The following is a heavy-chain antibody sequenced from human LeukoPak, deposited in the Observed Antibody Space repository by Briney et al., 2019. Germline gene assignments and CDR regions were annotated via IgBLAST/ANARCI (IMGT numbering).Heavy chain of an antibody. J-gene: IGHJ6*04. V-gene: IGHV1-69*13. CDR1: GGTFSSYA. CDR3: ASTPYCSSTSCSKRDYYGMDV. Sequence: SVTVSCKASGGTFSSYAISWVRQAPGQGLEWMGGIIPIFGTANYAQKFKGRVTITAGESKSTAYMELSSLRSEDTAVYYCASTPYCSSTSCSKRDYYGMDVWGKGTTVTVSS. CDR2: IIPIFGTA. D-gene: IGHD2-2*01.